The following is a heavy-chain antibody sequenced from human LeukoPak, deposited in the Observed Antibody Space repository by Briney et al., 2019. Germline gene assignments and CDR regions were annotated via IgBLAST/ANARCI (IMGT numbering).Heavy chain of an antibody. Sequence: ASVSVSFTASGDTFTIYAMHGGRQGPGERGERMGWINAGNGNTKYSQKFQGRVTITRDTSASTAYMELSSLRSEDTAVYYCARSGGGEQLVPLYYFDYWGQGTLVTVSS. V-gene: IGHV1-3*01. CDR2: INAGNGNT. CDR1: GDTFTIYA. CDR3: ARSGGGEQLVPLYYFDY. J-gene: IGHJ4*02. D-gene: IGHD6-13*01.